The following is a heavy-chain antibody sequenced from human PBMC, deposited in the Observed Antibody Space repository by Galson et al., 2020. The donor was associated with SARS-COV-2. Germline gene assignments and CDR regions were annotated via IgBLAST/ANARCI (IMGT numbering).Heavy chain of an antibody. J-gene: IGHJ6*03. CDR3: ARLHYDSSGYATDYYYYMDV. D-gene: IGHD3-22*01. Sequence: ASVKVSCKASGYTFTRYAMNWVRQAPGQGLEWMGWINTNTGNPTYAQGFTGRFVFSLDTSVSTAYLQISSLKAEDTAVYYCARLHYDSSGYATDYYYYMDVWGKGTTVTVSS. CDR2: INTNTGNP. V-gene: IGHV7-4-1*02. CDR1: GYTFTRYA.